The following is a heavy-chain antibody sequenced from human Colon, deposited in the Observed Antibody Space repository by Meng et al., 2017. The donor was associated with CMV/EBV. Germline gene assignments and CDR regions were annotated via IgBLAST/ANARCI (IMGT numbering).Heavy chain of an antibody. CDR2: ISGNGGST. Sequence: GESLKISCVASGFTFSSYGMSWVRQAPGKGLEWVSVISGNGGSTYYGDSVKDRFTISRDNSKNTLYLQMNSLRAEDTAVYYCAKAKSNTGGYYFDYWGQGTLVTVSS. CDR1: GFTFSSYG. V-gene: IGHV3-23*01. CDR3: AKAKSNTGGYYFDY. J-gene: IGHJ4*02. D-gene: IGHD3-10*01.